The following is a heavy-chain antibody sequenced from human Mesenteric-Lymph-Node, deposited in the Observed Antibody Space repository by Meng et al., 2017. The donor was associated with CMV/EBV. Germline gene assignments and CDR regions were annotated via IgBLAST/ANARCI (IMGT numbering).Heavy chain of an antibody. CDR3: ARARFQADFRRRGWFDP. Sequence: SETLSLTCTVSGGSISSSSYYWGWIRQPPGKGLEWIGEINHNGDTNYNASLKSRVTMSVDTSKNQFSLKVISMTAADTAMYYCARARFQADFRRRGWFDPWGQGTLVTVSS. V-gene: IGHV4-39*07. J-gene: IGHJ5*02. CDR2: INHNGDT. CDR1: GGSISSSSYY. D-gene: IGHD2-21*01.